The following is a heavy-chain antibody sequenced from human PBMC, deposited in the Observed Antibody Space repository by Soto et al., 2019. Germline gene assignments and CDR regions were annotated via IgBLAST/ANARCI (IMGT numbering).Heavy chain of an antibody. V-gene: IGHV1-18*01. CDR1: GYTFTSYG. CDR3: ARGRGYSGYDPLFYYYYGMDV. D-gene: IGHD5-12*01. Sequence: GPSVKVSCKASGYTFTSYGISWVRQAPGQGLEWMGWISAYNGNTNYAQKLQGRVTMTTDTSTSTAYMELRSLRSDDTAVYYCARGRGYSGYDPLFYYYYGMDVWGQGTTVTVSS. CDR2: ISAYNGNT. J-gene: IGHJ6*02.